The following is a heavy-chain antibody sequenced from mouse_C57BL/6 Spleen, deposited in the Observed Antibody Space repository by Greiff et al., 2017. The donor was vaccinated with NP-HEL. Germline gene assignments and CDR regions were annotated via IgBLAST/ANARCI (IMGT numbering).Heavy chain of an antibody. Sequence: QVQLQQSGPELVKPGASVKISCKASGYAFSSSWMNWVKQRPGKGLEWIGRIYPGDGDTNYNGKFKGKATLTADKSSSTAYMQLSSLTSEDSAVYFCAREGGTGYFDVWGTGTTVTVSS. J-gene: IGHJ1*03. V-gene: IGHV1-82*01. CDR3: AREGGTGYFDV. CDR1: GYAFSSSW. D-gene: IGHD4-1*01. CDR2: IYPGDGDT.